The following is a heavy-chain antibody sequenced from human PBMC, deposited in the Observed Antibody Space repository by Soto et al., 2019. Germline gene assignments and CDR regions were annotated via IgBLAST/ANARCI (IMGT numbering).Heavy chain of an antibody. CDR1: GYTFTNYA. Sequence: QVQLVQSGAEVKKPGASVTVSCKASGYTFTNYAVHWVRQAPGQGLEWMGWVSAYNGKTNYPQNFQGRVTMTTDSSTSTAYMELRSLRSDDTAVYYCARGFTNDYSDGYFQHWGQGTLVTVSS. V-gene: IGHV1-18*01. J-gene: IGHJ1*01. CDR3: ARGFTNDYSDGYFQH. D-gene: IGHD2-15*01. CDR2: VSAYNGKT.